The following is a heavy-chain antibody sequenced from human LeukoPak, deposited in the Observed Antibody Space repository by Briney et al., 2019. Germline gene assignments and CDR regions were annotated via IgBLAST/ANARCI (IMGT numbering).Heavy chain of an antibody. Sequence: PGGSLRLSCAASGFTFSRYWMSWVRQAPGKGLEWVANIKQDGSEKYYVDSVKGRFTISRDNAKNSLYLQMNSQRAEDTAVYYCARDVELFWGQGTLVTVSS. CDR2: IKQDGSEK. D-gene: IGHD1-7*01. CDR1: GFTFSRYW. V-gene: IGHV3-7*01. CDR3: ARDVELF. J-gene: IGHJ4*02.